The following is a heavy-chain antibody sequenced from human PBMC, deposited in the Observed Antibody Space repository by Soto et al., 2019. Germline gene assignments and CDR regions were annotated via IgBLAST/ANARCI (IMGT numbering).Heavy chain of an antibody. D-gene: IGHD3-22*01. Sequence: SRINSDGSSTSYADSVKGRFTISRDNAKNTLYLQMNSLRAEDTAVYYCAKDLKDYYDSSGYIEYLFQHWGQGTLVTVSS. CDR3: AKDLKDYYDSSGYIEYLFQH. J-gene: IGHJ1*01. V-gene: IGHV3-74*01. CDR2: INSDGSST.